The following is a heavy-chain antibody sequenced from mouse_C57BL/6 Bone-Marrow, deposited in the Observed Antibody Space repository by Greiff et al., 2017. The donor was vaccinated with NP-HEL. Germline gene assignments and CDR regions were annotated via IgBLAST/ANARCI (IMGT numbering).Heavy chain of an antibody. J-gene: IGHJ4*01. CDR2: INPSTGGT. D-gene: IGHD1-1*01. CDR3: ARYYYGGMDY. Sequence: EVQVVESGPELVKPGASVKISCKASGYSFTGYYMNWVKQSPEKSLEWIGEINPSTGGTTYNQKFKAKATLTVDKSSSTAYMQLKSLTSEDSAVYYCARYYYGGMDYWGQGTSVTVSS. CDR1: GYSFTGYY. V-gene: IGHV1-42*01.